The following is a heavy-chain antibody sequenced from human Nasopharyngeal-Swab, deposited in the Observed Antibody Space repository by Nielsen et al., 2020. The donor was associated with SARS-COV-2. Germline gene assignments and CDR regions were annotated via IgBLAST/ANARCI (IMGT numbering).Heavy chain of an antibody. CDR2: ISGSGGST. CDR1: GFTFSSYA. Sequence: GESLKISCAASGFTFSSYAMSWVRQAPGKGLEWVSAISGSGGSTYYADSVKGRFTISRDNSKNTLYLQMNSLRAEDTAVYYCAKALSHYGDYGNDAFDIWGQGTMVTVSS. CDR3: AKALSHYGDYGNDAFDI. V-gene: IGHV3-23*01. J-gene: IGHJ3*02. D-gene: IGHD4-17*01.